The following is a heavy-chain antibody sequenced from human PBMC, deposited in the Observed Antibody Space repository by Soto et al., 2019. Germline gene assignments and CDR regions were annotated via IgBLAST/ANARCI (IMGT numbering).Heavy chain of an antibody. CDR2: IDPSDSYT. V-gene: IGHV5-10-1*01. Sequence: GESLNISCKGSGYSCTSYWISWVRQMPGKGLEWMGRIDPSDSYTNYSPSFQGHVTISADKSISTAYLQWSSLKASDTAMYYGASTIFGVVITPFGMDVWGQGTTVPVSS. CDR1: GYSCTSYW. CDR3: ASTIFGVVITPFGMDV. J-gene: IGHJ6*02. D-gene: IGHD3-3*01.